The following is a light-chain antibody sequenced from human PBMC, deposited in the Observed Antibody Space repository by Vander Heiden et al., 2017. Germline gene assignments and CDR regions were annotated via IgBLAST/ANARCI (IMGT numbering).Light chain of an antibody. CDR3: QQYGNTPWT. Sequence: EILSTQSPGSLSLSPGGRATLSCTASQSVSSNYLAWYQQKPGQAPRLLIYGASNRATGIPDRFSGSGSGTDFTLTISRLEAEDVAVYHCQQYGNTPWTFGQGTKVEIK. J-gene: IGKJ1*01. CDR2: GAS. CDR1: QSVSSNY. V-gene: IGKV3-20*01.